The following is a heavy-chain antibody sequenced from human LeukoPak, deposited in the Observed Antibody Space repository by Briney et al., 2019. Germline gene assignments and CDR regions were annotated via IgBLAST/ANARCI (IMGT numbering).Heavy chain of an antibody. CDR3: ARAQGYCSGGSCYSSLSH. Sequence: ASVKVSCKASGYTFTSYGISWVRQAPGQGLEWMGWISAYNGNTNYAQKLQGRVTMTTDTSTSTAYMELRSLRSDDTAVYYCARAQGYCSGGSCYSSLSHWGQGTLVTVSS. J-gene: IGHJ4*02. V-gene: IGHV1-18*01. CDR1: GYTFTSYG. D-gene: IGHD2-15*01. CDR2: ISAYNGNT.